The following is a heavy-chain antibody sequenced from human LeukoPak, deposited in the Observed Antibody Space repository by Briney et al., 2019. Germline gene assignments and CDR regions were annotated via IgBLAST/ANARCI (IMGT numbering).Heavy chain of an antibody. CDR1: GFTFSSYG. J-gene: IGHJ4*02. Sequence: GRSLRLSCAAPGFTFSSYGMHWVRQAPGKGLEWVAAIWYDGSNKYYADSVKGRFTISRDNSKNTLYLQMNSLRAEDTAVYYCAKEPDYFWGQGTLVTVSS. CDR3: AKEPDYF. V-gene: IGHV3-33*06. CDR2: IWYDGSNK.